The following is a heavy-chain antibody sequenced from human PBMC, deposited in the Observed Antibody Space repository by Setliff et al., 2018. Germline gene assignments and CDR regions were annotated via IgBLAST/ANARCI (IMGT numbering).Heavy chain of an antibody. CDR1: GGSISSHY. D-gene: IGHD3-22*01. V-gene: IGHV4-59*08. J-gene: IGHJ6*03. Sequence: PSETLSLTCTVSGGSISSHYWSWIRQPPGKGLEWIGYIYYSGSTNYNPSLKSRVTISVDTSKNQFSLRLNSMTAADTAVYYCARGITSGGYWGQRFLYLDVWGRGTTVTVSS. CDR2: IYYSGST. CDR3: ARGITSGGYWGQRFLYLDV.